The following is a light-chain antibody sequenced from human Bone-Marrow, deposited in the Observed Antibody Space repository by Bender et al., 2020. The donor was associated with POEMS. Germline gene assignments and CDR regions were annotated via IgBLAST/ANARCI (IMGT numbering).Light chain of an antibody. Sequence: SFELTQPPSVSVAPGQTATISCGGNNIGDKNVHWYQQKPGQAPVVVVYDDSDRPSGIPERVSGSNSGNTATLTISRVEAGDEADYYCQVWDSGSDQYVVFGGGTKLTVL. CDR3: QVWDSGSDQYVV. CDR2: DDS. V-gene: IGLV3-21*02. CDR1: NIGDKN. J-gene: IGLJ2*01.